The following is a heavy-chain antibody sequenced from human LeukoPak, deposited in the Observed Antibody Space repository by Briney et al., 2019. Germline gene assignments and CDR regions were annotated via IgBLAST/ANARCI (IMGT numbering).Heavy chain of an antibody. D-gene: IGHD3-10*01. CDR1: GGSISSSNW. V-gene: IGHV4-4*02. J-gene: IGHJ4*02. Sequence: NPSGTLSLTCAVSGGSISSSNWWSWVRQPPGKGLEWIGEINHSGSTNYNPSLKSRVTISVDTSKNQFSLKLSSVTAADTAVYYCARTSNYYGSGSYYGPGDYWGQGTLVTVSS. CDR3: ARTSNYYGSGSYYGPGDY. CDR2: INHSGST.